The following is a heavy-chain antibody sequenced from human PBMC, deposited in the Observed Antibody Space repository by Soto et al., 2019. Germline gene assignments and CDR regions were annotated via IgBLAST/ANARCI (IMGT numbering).Heavy chain of an antibody. CDR1: GFTFSSYS. J-gene: IGHJ6*02. Sequence: EVQLVESGGGLVQPGGSLRLSCAASGFTFSSYSMNWVRQSPGKGLEWVSYISSSSSTIYYADSVKGRFTISRDNAKNSLYLNMNSLRDEDTAVYYCARDDRGYSYGYRDYYYYGMDVWGQGTKVTVSS. D-gene: IGHD5-18*01. CDR2: ISSSSSTI. V-gene: IGHV3-48*02. CDR3: ARDDRGYSYGYRDYYYYGMDV.